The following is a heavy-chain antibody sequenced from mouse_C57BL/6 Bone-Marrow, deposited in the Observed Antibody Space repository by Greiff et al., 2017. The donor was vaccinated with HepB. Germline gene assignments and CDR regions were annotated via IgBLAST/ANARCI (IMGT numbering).Heavy chain of an antibody. V-gene: IGHV2-2*01. CDR1: GFSLTSYG. CDR3: ARGGFGV. CDR2: IWSGGST. Sequence: VKLQQSGPGLVQPSQSLSITCTVSGFSLTSYGVHWVRQSPGKGLEWLGVIWSGGSTDYNAAFISRLGISKDNSKSQVFFKMNSLQADDTAIYYCARGGFGVWGTGTTVTVSS. J-gene: IGHJ1*03.